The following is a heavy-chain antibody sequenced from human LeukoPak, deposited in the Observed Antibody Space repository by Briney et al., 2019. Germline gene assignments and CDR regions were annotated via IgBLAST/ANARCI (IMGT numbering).Heavy chain of an antibody. J-gene: IGHJ4*02. CDR2: ISTSSTTI. CDR3: ARDYGDYEGYFDY. Sequence: GGSLRLSCAGSGFTFSQYEMNWVRQAPGKGLEWISYISTSSTTIYYADSVKGRFTISRDNAKNSLYLQMNSLRAEDTAVYYCARDYGDYEGYFDYWGQGTLVTVSS. D-gene: IGHD4-17*01. V-gene: IGHV3-48*03. CDR1: GFTFSQYE.